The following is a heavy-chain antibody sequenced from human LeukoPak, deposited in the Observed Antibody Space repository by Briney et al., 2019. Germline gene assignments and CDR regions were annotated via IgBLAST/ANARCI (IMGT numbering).Heavy chain of an antibody. CDR3: ARVPDGGILTGYPIDY. CDR1: GGTFSSYA. D-gene: IGHD3-9*01. V-gene: IGHV1-69*01. CDR2: IIPIFGTA. Sequence: GSSVKVSCKASGGTFSSYAISWVRQAPGQGLEWMGGIIPIFGTANYAQKFQGRVTITADESTSTAYMELSSLRSEDTAVYYCARVPDGGILTGYPIDYWGQGTLVTVSS. J-gene: IGHJ4*02.